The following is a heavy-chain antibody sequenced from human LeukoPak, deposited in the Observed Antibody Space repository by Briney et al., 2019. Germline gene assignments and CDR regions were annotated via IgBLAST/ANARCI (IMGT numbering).Heavy chain of an antibody. V-gene: IGHV4-59*01. Sequence: SETLSLTCTVSGGSISSYYWSWIRQPPGKGLEWIGYIYYSGSTYYNPSLKSRVTISVDTSKNQFSLKLSSVTAADTAVYYCARASSSGWYSHLYFDYWGQGTLVTVSS. CDR1: GGSISSYY. CDR3: ARASSSGWYSHLYFDY. J-gene: IGHJ4*02. D-gene: IGHD6-19*01. CDR2: IYYSGST.